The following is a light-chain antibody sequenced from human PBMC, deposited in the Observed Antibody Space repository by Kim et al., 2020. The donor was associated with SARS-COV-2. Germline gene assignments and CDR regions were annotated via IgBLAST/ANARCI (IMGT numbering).Light chain of an antibody. J-gene: IGKJ1*01. V-gene: IGKV3-20*01. CDR3: HQYGTSRT. CDR1: QSVTSNY. Sequence: LSPGERATLCCRASQSVTSNYLASYQQKPGQAPRLLTYGASARATDISDRFSGSGSGTDFTLTISRLEPEDFAVYFCHQYGTSRTFGQGTKVDIK. CDR2: GAS.